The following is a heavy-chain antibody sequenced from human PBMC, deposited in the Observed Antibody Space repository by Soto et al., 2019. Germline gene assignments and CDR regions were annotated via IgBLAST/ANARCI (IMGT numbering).Heavy chain of an antibody. J-gene: IGHJ5*02. CDR2: IRGSADSA. D-gene: IGHD3-10*01. CDR1: GFTFSSYG. V-gene: IGHV3-23*01. CDR3: AKHLWFGESVFDP. Sequence: GGSLRLSCAASGFTFSSYGMSWVRQAPRKGLEWVSTIRGSADSANYADSVKGRFTISRDDSKNMLYLQMNSLRADDTAVYYCAKHLWFGESVFDPWGQGTLVTVSS.